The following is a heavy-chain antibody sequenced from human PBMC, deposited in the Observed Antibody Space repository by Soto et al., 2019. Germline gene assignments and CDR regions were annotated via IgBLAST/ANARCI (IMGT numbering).Heavy chain of an antibody. J-gene: IGHJ6*03. V-gene: IGHV1-8*01. CDR1: GYTFTSYD. Sequence: GASVKVSCKASGYTFTSYDINWARQATGQGLEWMGWMNPNSGNTGYAQKFQGRVTMTRNTSISTAYMELSSLRSEDTAVYYSVRAYNWKYGRYYYYMDVWGKGTTVTVSS. CDR2: MNPNSGNT. D-gene: IGHD1-7*01. CDR3: VRAYNWKYGRYYYYMDV.